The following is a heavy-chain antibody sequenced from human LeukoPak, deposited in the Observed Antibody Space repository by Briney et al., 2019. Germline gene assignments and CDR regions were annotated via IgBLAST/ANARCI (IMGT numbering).Heavy chain of an antibody. CDR2: IIPIFGTA. V-gene: IGHV1-69*05. Sequence: SVKVSCKASGGTFSSYAISWVRQAPGQGLEWMGGIIPIFGTANYAQKFQGRVTITTDESTSTAYMELSSLRSEDTAVYHCARDGGGNYYYYYMDVWGKGTTVTVSS. J-gene: IGHJ6*03. CDR3: ARDGGGNYYYYYMDV. D-gene: IGHD4-23*01. CDR1: GGTFSSYA.